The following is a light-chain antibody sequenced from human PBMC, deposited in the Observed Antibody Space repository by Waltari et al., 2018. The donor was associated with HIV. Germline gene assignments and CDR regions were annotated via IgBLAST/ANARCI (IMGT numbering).Light chain of an antibody. Sequence: QSVLTQPPSLSGAPGQRVTIPCTRSTPHIGPGDDLHRYQHLPGTAPRVLIYGNSNRPSGVPDRFSGSKSGTSASLAITGLQAEDEADYYCQSYDTSLSGSGVFGGGTKLTVL. CDR2: GNS. CDR1: TPHIGPGDD. V-gene: IGLV1-40*01. J-gene: IGLJ2*01. CDR3: QSYDTSLSGSGV.